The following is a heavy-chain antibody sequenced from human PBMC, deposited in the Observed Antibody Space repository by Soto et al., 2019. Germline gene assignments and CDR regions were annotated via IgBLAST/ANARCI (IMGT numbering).Heavy chain of an antibody. V-gene: IGHV4-30-4*01. CDR1: GGSISSGDYY. J-gene: IGHJ6*02. CDR2: IYYSGST. D-gene: IGHD3-10*01. Sequence: SETLSLTCTVSGGSISSGDYYWSWIRQPPGKGLEWIGYIYYSGSTYYNPSLKSRVTISVDTSKNQLSLKLSSVTAADTAVYYCARATMVRGRDYYGMDVWGQGTTVTVSS. CDR3: ARATMVRGRDYYGMDV.